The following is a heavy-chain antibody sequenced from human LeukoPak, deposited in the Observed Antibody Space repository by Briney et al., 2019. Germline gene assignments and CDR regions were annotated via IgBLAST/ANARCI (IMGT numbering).Heavy chain of an antibody. Sequence: GGSLRLSCAASGFTFSSYSMNWVRQAPGKGLERVSSISSSSSSYIYYADSVKGRFTISRDNAKNSLYLQRNSLRAEDTAVYYCARVETLRYGSGSYYAFDIWGQGTMVTVSS. J-gene: IGHJ3*02. V-gene: IGHV3-21*01. CDR3: ARVETLRYGSGSYYAFDI. D-gene: IGHD3-10*01. CDR1: GFTFSSYS. CDR2: ISSSSSSYI.